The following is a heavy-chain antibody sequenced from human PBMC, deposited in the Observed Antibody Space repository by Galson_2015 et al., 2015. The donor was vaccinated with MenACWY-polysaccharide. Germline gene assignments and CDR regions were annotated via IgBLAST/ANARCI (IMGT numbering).Heavy chain of an antibody. V-gene: IGHV4-59*01. CDR3: ARAIAVAGQRRDFDL. J-gene: IGHJ2*01. CDR2: INYSGST. D-gene: IGHD6-19*01. Sequence: SETLSLTCTVPGGSISNYYWNWIRQPPGKGLEWVGCINYSGSTNHNPSLKSRVTMSVDTSKNQFSLNLTSVTDADTAVYYCARAIAVAGQRRDFDLWGRGTLVTVSS. CDR1: GGSISNYY.